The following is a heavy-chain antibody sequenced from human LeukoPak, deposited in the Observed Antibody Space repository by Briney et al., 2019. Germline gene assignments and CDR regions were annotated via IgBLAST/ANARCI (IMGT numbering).Heavy chain of an antibody. D-gene: IGHD4-23*01. CDR1: GGSISSYY. Sequence: SETLSLTCTVPGGSISSYYWSWIRQPPGKGLEWIGYIYYSGSTNYNPSLKSRVTISVDTSKNQFSLKLSSVTAADTAVYYCARDGMAGNSWAFDPWGQGTLVTVSS. V-gene: IGHV4-59*01. CDR3: ARDGMAGNSWAFDP. J-gene: IGHJ5*02. CDR2: IYYSGST.